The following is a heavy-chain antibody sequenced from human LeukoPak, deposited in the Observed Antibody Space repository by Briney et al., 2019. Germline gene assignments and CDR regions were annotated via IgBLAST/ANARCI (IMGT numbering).Heavy chain of an antibody. V-gene: IGHV4-59*08. Sequence: SETLSLTCTVSGDSISTYYWSWIRQPPGKGLEWIGYIHCSGSTNYNPSLRGRVTISVDTSKNQFSLELSSATAADTAVYFCARRAINSVMFDYWGQGTLVTVSS. CDR3: ARRAINSVMFDY. D-gene: IGHD3-16*01. J-gene: IGHJ4*02. CDR1: GDSISTYY. CDR2: IHCSGST.